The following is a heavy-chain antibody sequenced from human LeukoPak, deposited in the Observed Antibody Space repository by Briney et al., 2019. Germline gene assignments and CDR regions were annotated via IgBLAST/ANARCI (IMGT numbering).Heavy chain of an antibody. Sequence: GGSLRLSCAASGFTFTRYGMSWVRQAPGKGLEWVSYISSSGSTIYYADSVKGRFTISRDNAKNSLYLQMNSLRAEDTAVYYCARDHIVVVVAAYFDSWGQGTLVTVSS. D-gene: IGHD2-15*01. V-gene: IGHV3-48*04. J-gene: IGHJ4*02. CDR2: ISSSGSTI. CDR3: ARDHIVVVVAAYFDS. CDR1: GFTFTRYG.